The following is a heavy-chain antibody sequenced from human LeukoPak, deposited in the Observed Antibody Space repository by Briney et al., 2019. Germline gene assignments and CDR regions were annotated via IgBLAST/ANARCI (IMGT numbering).Heavy chain of an antibody. CDR3: ARGGSNIAVAGTEFDY. CDR2: TYYRSKWYN. V-gene: IGHV6-1*01. CDR1: GDSVSTNTAA. J-gene: IGHJ4*02. D-gene: IGHD6-19*01. Sequence: SQTLSLTCAISGDSVSTNTAAWNWIRQSPSRGLEWLGRTYYRSKWYNDYAVSVKSRITINPDTSKNQFSLQLNSVTPEDTAVYYCARGGSNIAVAGTEFDYWGQGTLDTVSS.